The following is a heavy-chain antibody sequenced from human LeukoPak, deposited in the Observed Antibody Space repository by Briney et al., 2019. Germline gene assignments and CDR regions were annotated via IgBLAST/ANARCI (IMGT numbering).Heavy chain of an antibody. CDR3: ARGRANYVSTGYYY. CDR2: IYSSGST. V-gene: IGHV4-59*01. CDR1: GGSINSYY. D-gene: IGHD3-22*01. J-gene: IGHJ4*02. Sequence: PSETLSLTCSVSGGSINSYYWTWIRQPPGKGLEWIGYIYSSGSTKYNPSLKSRVTITIDTSKNQFSLKLSSVTAADTAVYYCARGRANYVSTGYYYWGQGILVTVSS.